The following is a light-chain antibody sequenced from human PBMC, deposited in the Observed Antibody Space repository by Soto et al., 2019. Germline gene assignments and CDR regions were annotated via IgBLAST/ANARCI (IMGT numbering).Light chain of an antibody. CDR1: QSVSSNV. CDR3: QKYNSAPLT. J-gene: IGKJ4*01. Sequence: LTHSPGTLSLSPGERHPLSCRACQSVSSNVLAWYQQKPGQAPRLLIYGASNRATGIPDRFSGSGSGTDFTLTISSLQPEDVAAYYCQKYNSAPLTSGGGTKVDIK. CDR2: GAS. V-gene: IGKV3-20*01.